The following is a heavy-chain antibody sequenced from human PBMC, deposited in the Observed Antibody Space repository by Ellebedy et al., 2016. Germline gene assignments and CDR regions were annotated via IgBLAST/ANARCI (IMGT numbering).Heavy chain of an antibody. CDR1: GYTFTGYY. CDR2: INPNSGGT. Sequence: ASVKVSCXASGYTFTGYYMHWVRQAPGQGLEWMGWINPNSGGTNYAQKFQGRVTMTRDTSISTAYMELSRLRSDDTAVYYCARPPKSMVRGVMVFGYWGQGTLVTVSS. D-gene: IGHD3-10*01. CDR3: ARPPKSMVRGVMVFGY. V-gene: IGHV1-2*02. J-gene: IGHJ4*02.